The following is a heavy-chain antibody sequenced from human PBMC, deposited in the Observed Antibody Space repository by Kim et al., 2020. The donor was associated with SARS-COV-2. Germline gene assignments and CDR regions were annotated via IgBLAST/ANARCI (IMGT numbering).Heavy chain of an antibody. CDR2: IYYSGST. CDR3: ASQRLGCSSTSCYPYNWVDP. D-gene: IGHD2-2*01. Sequence: SETLSLTCTVSGGSISSSSYYWGWIRKPPGKGLEWIGSIYYSGSTYYNPSLKSRVTISVDTSKNQFSLKLSSVTAADTAVYYCASQRLGCSSTSCYPYNWVDPWGQGTLVTVSS. J-gene: IGHJ5*02. CDR1: GGSISSSSYY. V-gene: IGHV4-39*01.